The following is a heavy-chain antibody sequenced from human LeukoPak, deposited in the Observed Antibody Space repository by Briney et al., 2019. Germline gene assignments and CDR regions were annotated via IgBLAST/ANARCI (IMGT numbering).Heavy chain of an antibody. CDR3: ARGRRDDFWSGYSLFDY. V-gene: IGHV4-34*01. D-gene: IGHD3-3*01. CDR1: RGSFSGYY. Sequence: SETLSLTCAVYRGSFSGYYWSWIRQPPGKGLEWIGEIDHSGSTNYNPSLKSRVTISVDTSKNQFSLKLSSVTAAGTAVYYCARGRRDDFWSGYSLFDYWGQGTLVTVSS. J-gene: IGHJ4*02. CDR2: IDHSGST.